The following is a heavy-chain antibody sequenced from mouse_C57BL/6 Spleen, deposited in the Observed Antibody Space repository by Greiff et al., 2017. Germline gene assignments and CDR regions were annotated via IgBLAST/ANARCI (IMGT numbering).Heavy chain of an antibody. D-gene: IGHD2-5*01. CDR3: AREGAYYSSPYAVDY. Sequence: EVMLVESEGGLVQPGSSMKLSCTASGFTFSDYYMAWVRQVPEKGLEWVANINYDGSSTYYLDSLKSRFIISRDNAKNILYLQMSSLKSEDTATYYCAREGAYYSSPYAVDYWGQGTSGTVSS. CDR2: INYDGSST. CDR1: GFTFSDYY. V-gene: IGHV5-16*01. J-gene: IGHJ4*01.